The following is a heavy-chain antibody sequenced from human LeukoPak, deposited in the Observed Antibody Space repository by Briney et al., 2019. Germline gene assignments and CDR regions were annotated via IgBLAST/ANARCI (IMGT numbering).Heavy chain of an antibody. CDR3: AKEQDFWGDYLAY. Sequence: GGSLSLSCAASGFTFSSYAMSWVRQAPGKGLEWVSAISGSGGTTYYADSVKGRFTISRDNSKNTLYLQVSSLRAEDTAVYYCAKEQDFWGDYLAYWGQGTLVTVSS. CDR1: GFTFSSYA. D-gene: IGHD3-3*01. CDR2: ISGSGGTT. J-gene: IGHJ4*02. V-gene: IGHV3-23*01.